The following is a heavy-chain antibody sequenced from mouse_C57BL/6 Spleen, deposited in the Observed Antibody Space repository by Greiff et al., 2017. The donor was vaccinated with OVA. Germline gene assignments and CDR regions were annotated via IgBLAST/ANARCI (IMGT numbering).Heavy chain of an antibody. CDR1: GYTFTSYW. J-gene: IGHJ1*03. Sequence: QVQLQQPGAELVKPGASVKLSCKASGYTFTSYWMHWVKQRPGQGLEWIGMIHPNSGSTNYNEKFKSKATLTVDKSSSTAYMQLSSLTSEDSAVYYCARSETTVVATWYFDVWGTGTTVTVSS. V-gene: IGHV1-64*01. CDR2: IHPNSGST. D-gene: IGHD1-1*01. CDR3: ARSETTVVATWYFDV.